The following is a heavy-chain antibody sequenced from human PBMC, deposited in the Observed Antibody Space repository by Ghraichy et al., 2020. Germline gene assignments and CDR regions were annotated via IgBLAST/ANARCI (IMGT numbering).Heavy chain of an antibody. D-gene: IGHD6-13*01. Sequence: GGSLRLSCAASGFTFSSYWMHWVRQAPGKGLVWVSRINSDGSSTSYADSVKGRFTISRDNAKNTLYLQMNSLRAEDTAVYYCARGPELGFASGISGYSSSWYHLGYYYYGMDVWGQGTTVTVSS. CDR3: ARGPELGFASGISGYSSSWYHLGYYYYGMDV. V-gene: IGHV3-74*01. J-gene: IGHJ6*02. CDR2: INSDGSST. CDR1: GFTFSSYW.